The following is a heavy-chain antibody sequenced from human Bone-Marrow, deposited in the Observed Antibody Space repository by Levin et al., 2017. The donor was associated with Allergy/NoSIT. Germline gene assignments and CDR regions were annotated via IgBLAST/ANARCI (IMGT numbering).Heavy chain of an antibody. CDR2: VSGSGSTT. D-gene: IGHD1-1*01. CDR3: AKASGDSGPPFY. V-gene: IGHV3-23*01. Sequence: GGSLRLSCTGSGFTFSTFAMTWVRQAPGSGLEWVSSVSGSGSTTSYADSVKGRFIMSRDNSKNTVYLQMNSLRVEDTAVYYCAKASGDSGPPFYWGQGTLVTVSS. J-gene: IGHJ4*02. CDR1: GFTFSTFA.